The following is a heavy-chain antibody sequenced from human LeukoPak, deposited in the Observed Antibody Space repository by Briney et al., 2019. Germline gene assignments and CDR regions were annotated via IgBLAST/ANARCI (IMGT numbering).Heavy chain of an antibody. CDR1: GFIFNNYG. V-gene: IGHV3-30*18. CDR2: ISYDESDK. Sequence: PGGSLRLSCAASGFIFNNYGLVWVRQAPGKGLEWVAVISYDESDKYYADSVKGRFTISRDNSKNTLYLQMNSLRPEDTAVYYCAKGVVAATNAAYYGMDVWGQGTTVTVSS. D-gene: IGHD2-15*01. J-gene: IGHJ6*02. CDR3: AKGVVAATNAAYYGMDV.